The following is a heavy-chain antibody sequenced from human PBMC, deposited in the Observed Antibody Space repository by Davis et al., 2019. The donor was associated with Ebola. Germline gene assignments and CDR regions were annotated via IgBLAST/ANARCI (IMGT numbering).Heavy chain of an antibody. CDR2: IYHSGST. D-gene: IGHD3-22*01. J-gene: IGHJ3*02. CDR3: ARPFYYDSSGYIAGGAFDI. Sequence: PSETLSLTCTVSGGSISSYYWSWIRQPPGKGLEWIGEIYHSGSTNYNPSLKSRVTISVDKSKNQFSLKLSSVTAADTAVYYCARPFYYDSSGYIAGGAFDIWGQGTMVTVSS. V-gene: IGHV4-59*12. CDR1: GGSISSYY.